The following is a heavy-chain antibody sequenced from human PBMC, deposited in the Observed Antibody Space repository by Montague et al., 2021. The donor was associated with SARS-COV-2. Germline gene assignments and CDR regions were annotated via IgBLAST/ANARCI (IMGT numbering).Heavy chain of an antibody. CDR1: GGSFSSGDYY. CDR3: AREGLQDSLCYYGLDV. D-gene: IGHD4-11*01. Sequence: TLSLTCTVSGGSFSSGDYYWNWIRQPPGKGLEWIGNIYYTGSTYYNPSLKSRVAISVDTSKNQLSLKLSSVTAADTAVYYCAREGLQDSLCYYGLDVWGQGTTVTVS. J-gene: IGHJ6*02. CDR2: IYYTGST. V-gene: IGHV4-30-4*08.